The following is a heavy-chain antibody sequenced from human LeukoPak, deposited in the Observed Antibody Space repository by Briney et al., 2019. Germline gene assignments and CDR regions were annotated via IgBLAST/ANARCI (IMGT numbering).Heavy chain of an antibody. J-gene: IGHJ3*02. V-gene: IGHV4-61*02. D-gene: IGHD3-3*01. CDR3: ASMVDYDFWSGDDAFDI. CDR1: GGSISSGSYY. Sequence: SETLSLTCTVSGGSISSGSYYWSWIRQPAGKGLEWIGRIYTSGSTNYNPSLKSRVTISVDTSKNQFSLKLSSVTAADTAVYYCASMVDYDFWSGDDAFDIWGQGTMVTVSS. CDR2: IYTSGST.